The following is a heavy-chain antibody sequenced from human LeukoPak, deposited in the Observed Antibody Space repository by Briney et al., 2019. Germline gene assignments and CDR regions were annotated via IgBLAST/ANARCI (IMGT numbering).Heavy chain of an antibody. Sequence: PSETLSLTCTVSGGSISSSSYYWGWIRQPPGKGREWIGSIYYSGSTYYNPSLKSRVTISVDTSKNQFSLKLSSVTAADTAVYYCAPYYYDSSGYYYWGQGTLVTVSS. V-gene: IGHV4-39*01. J-gene: IGHJ4*02. CDR2: IYYSGST. D-gene: IGHD3-22*01. CDR3: APYYYDSSGYYY. CDR1: GGSISSSSYY.